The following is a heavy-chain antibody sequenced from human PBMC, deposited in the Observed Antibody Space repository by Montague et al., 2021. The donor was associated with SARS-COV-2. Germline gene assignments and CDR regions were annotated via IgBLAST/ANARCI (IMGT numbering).Heavy chain of an antibody. CDR1: GFTFSSYA. Sequence: SLRLSCAASGFTFSSYAMHWVRQAPGKGLEWVAVISYDGSNKYYADSVKGLFTISRDNSKNTLYLQMNSLRAEDTAVYYCARVLGGYYGMDVWGQGTTVTVSS. J-gene: IGHJ6*02. V-gene: IGHV3-30-3*01. CDR2: ISYDGSNK. CDR3: ARVLGGYYGMDV. D-gene: IGHD2/OR15-2a*01.